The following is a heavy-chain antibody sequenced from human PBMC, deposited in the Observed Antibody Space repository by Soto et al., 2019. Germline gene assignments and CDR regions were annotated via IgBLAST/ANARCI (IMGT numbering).Heavy chain of an antibody. CDR1: GFTFNDSY. Sequence: QVQLVESGGGLVKPGGSLRLSCAASGFTFNDSYMSWIRQAPGKGLEWTSYISSSGSTINYADSVKGRFTISRDNAKKSLFLQTNSLRADDTAVYFCARGPDRGRIAAGRTFDICGQGTMVTVSS. D-gene: IGHD6-13*01. CDR3: ARGPDRGRIAAGRTFDI. J-gene: IGHJ3*02. V-gene: IGHV3-11*01. CDR2: ISSSGSTI.